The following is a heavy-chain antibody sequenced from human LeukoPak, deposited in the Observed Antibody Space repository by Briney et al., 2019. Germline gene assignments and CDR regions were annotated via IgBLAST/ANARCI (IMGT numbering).Heavy chain of an antibody. Sequence: GGSLRLSCAASGFTFSSYAMHWVRQAPGKGLEWVAVISYDGSNKYYADSVKGRFTISRDNSKNTLYLQMNSLRAEDTAVYYCAREGSVPHPRGEYQLLSPPSGFDYWGQGTLVTVS. J-gene: IGHJ4*02. CDR3: AREGSVPHPRGEYQLLSPPSGFDY. D-gene: IGHD2-2*01. V-gene: IGHV3-30-3*01. CDR1: GFTFSSYA. CDR2: ISYDGSNK.